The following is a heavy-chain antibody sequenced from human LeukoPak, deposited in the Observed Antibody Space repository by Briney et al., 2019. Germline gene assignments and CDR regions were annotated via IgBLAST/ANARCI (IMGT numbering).Heavy chain of an antibody. CDR1: GGSISSGGYS. CDR3: ARGSDYVWGSYRPKYYFDY. Sequence: PSETLSLTCAVSGGSISSGGYSWSWIRQPPGKGLEWIGYIYHSGSTYYNPSLKSRVTVSVDTSKNQFSLKLSSVTAADTAVYYCARGSDYVWGSYRPKYYFDYWGQGTLVTVSS. D-gene: IGHD3-16*02. J-gene: IGHJ4*02. V-gene: IGHV4-30-2*01. CDR2: IYHSGST.